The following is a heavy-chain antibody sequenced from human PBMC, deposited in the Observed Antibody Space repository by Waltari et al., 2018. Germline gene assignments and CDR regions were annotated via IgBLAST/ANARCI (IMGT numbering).Heavy chain of an antibody. D-gene: IGHD4-4*01. Sequence: QVQLVQSGAEVKKPWASVKVSCTASGYTFTSYDLNWVRRATGQGLEWMGWMNPNSGNTGYEQKFQVRVTMTRNTSISTAYMELSSLRSEDTAVYYCARLQYPYYYYYYYMDVWGKGTTVTVSS. CDR3: ARLQYPYYYYYYYMDV. V-gene: IGHV1-8*01. J-gene: IGHJ6*03. CDR2: MNPNSGNT. CDR1: GYTFTSYD.